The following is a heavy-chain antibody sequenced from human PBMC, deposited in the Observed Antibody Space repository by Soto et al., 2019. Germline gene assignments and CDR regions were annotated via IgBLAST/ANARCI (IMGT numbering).Heavy chain of an antibody. CDR2: TAYTGST. V-gene: IGHV4-59*12. Sequence: SETLSLTCVVSGGSITSYHWSWIRQFPGKGLERIAYTAYTGSTNYNPSLKSRVTISVDTSKNQFSLKLSSVTAADTAVYYCARAGDYVWGSYRSVYYGMDVWGQGTTVTVSS. D-gene: IGHD3-16*02. CDR1: GGSITSYH. J-gene: IGHJ6*02. CDR3: ARAGDYVWGSYRSVYYGMDV.